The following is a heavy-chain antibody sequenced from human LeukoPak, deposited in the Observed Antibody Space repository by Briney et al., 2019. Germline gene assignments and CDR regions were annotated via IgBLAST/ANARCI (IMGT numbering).Heavy chain of an antibody. CDR2: INWNGGST. CDR3: ARVGSGWSAYYYYYMDV. Sequence: GGSLRLSCAASGFTFSSYEMNWVRQAPGKGLEWVSGINWNGGSTDYADSVKGRFTISRDNAKNSLYLQMNSLRAEDTALYYCARVGSGWSAYYYYYMDVWGKGTTVTVSS. D-gene: IGHD6-19*01. J-gene: IGHJ6*03. CDR1: GFTFSSYE. V-gene: IGHV3-20*04.